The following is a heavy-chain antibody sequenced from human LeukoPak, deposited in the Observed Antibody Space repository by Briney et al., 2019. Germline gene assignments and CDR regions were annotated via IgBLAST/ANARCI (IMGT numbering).Heavy chain of an antibody. Sequence: PSETLSLTCAVYGGSFSGYYWSWIRQPPGKGLEWIGEINHSGSTNYNPSLKSRVTIPVDTSKNQFSLKLSSVTAADTAVYYCARGLGYYYGSGSYYNPLDQGTLVTVSS. CDR1: GGSFSGYY. J-gene: IGHJ5*02. CDR2: INHSGST. V-gene: IGHV4-34*01. D-gene: IGHD3-10*01. CDR3: ARGLGYYYGSGSYYNP.